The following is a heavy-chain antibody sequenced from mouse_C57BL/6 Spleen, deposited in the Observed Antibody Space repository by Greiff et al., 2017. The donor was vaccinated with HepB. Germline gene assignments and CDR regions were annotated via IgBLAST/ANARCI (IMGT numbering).Heavy chain of an antibody. CDR3: ARFPGNDGPAWFAY. CDR2: IHPNSGST. Sequence: QVQLQQPGAELVKPGASVKLSCKASGYTFTSYWMHWVKQRPGQGLEWIGMIHPNSGSTNYNEKFKSKATLTVDKSSSTAYMQLSSLTSEDSAVYCCARFPGNDGPAWFAYWGQGTLVTVSA. V-gene: IGHV1-64*01. J-gene: IGHJ3*01. D-gene: IGHD2-3*01. CDR1: GYTFTSYW.